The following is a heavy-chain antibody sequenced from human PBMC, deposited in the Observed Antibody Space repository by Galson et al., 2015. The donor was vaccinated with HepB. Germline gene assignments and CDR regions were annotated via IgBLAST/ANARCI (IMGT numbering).Heavy chain of an antibody. J-gene: IGHJ3*02. Sequence: SLRLSCAASGFTFSNFVMHWARQAPGKGLEWVAVISYDGSNKYYADSVKGRFTISRDNSKNTLYLQMNSLRTEDKAVYYCARDMAGSMKSAFDIWGQGTMVTVSS. CDR1: GFTFSNFV. D-gene: IGHD2/OR15-2a*01. V-gene: IGHV3-30-3*01. CDR2: ISYDGSNK. CDR3: ARDMAGSMKSAFDI.